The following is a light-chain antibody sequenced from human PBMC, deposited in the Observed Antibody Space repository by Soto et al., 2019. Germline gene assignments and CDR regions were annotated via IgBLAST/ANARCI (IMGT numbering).Light chain of an antibody. CDR1: QSVSSTF. J-gene: IGKJ1*01. CDR3: GQFVSAPPRT. V-gene: IGKV3-20*01. CDR2: GVS. Sequence: EIVLTQSPGTLSLSPGERATLSCRASQSVSSTFLAWYQQKPGQAPRLLIFGVSNRATGIPDRFSGSGSGRDFTLTISRLEPEDFAVYYCGQFVSAPPRTFGQGTKVEIK.